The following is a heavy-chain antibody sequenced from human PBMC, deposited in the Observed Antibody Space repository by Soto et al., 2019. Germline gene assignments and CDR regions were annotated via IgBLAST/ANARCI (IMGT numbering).Heavy chain of an antibody. CDR1: GYTFTSYG. D-gene: IGHD3-10*01. J-gene: IGHJ6*02. CDR3: ARDKFHGSWSYYIYHYYGMAV. V-gene: IGHV1-18*01. Sequence: PSVKVSCKASGYTFTSYGISWVRQAPGQGLEWMGWISAYNGNTNYAQKLQGRVTMTTDTSTSTAYMELRSLRSDDTAVYYCARDKFHGSWSYYIYHYYGMAVWGQGTTVTVSS. CDR2: ISAYNGNT.